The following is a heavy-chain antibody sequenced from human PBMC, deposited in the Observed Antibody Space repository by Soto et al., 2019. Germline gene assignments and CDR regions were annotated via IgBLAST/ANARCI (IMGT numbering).Heavy chain of an antibody. V-gene: IGHV1-2*04. CDR2: INPNSGGT. J-gene: IGHJ3*02. D-gene: IGHD2-15*01. CDR1: GYTFTSYG. Sequence: ASVKVSCKASGYTFTSYGISWVRQAPGQGLEWMGWINPNSGGTNYAQKFQGWVTMTRDTSISTAYMELSRLRSDDTAVYYCARSDIVIDALDIWGQGTMVTVSS. CDR3: ARSDIVIDALDI.